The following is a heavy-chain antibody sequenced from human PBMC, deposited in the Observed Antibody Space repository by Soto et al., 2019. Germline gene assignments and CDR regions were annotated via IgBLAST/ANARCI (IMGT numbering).Heavy chain of an antibody. CDR2: ISAYNGNT. Sequence: ASVKVSCKASGYTFTSYGISWVRQAPGQGLEWMGWISAYNGNTNYAQKLQGRVTMTTDTSTSTAYMELRSLRSDDTAVYYCALGPDSGGWPTAFDYWGQGTLVTVSS. V-gene: IGHV1-18*04. CDR3: ALGPDSGGWPTAFDY. CDR1: GYTFTSYG. D-gene: IGHD6-19*01. J-gene: IGHJ4*02.